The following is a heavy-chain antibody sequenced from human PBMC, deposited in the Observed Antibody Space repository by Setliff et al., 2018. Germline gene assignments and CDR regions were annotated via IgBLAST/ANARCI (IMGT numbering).Heavy chain of an antibody. J-gene: IGHJ6*03. V-gene: IGHV4-59*01. CDR2: IYYTGRA. Sequence: TSETLSLTCTVSGGSIRSYYWNWIRQSPGKGLESIGYIYYTGRADYNPSLRSRASISIDTSKNQFSLKLSSVTAADTAVYYCARDFSTPHFGVARGSYYYYYMDVWGKGTTVTVSS. CDR3: ARDFSTPHFGVARGSYYYYYMDV. CDR1: GGSIRSYY. D-gene: IGHD3-3*01.